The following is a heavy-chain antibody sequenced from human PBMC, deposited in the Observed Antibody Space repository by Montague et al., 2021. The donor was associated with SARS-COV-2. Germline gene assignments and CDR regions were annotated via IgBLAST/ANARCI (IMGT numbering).Heavy chain of an antibody. Sequence: SLRLSCAASGFTISSHTMNWVRQAPGQGLEWVSSIRCSGDYIYYADSVKGRFTISRDNAKNTMNLQMNSLHQGPIGLPPGTLLQEHLWG. V-gene: IGHV3-21*01. J-gene: IGHJ6*01. CDR3: TLLQEHL. CDR1: GFTISSHT. CDR2: IRCSGDYI.